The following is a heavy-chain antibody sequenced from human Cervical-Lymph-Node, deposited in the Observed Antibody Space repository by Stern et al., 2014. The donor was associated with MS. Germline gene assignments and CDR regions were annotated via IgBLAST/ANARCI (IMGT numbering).Heavy chain of an antibody. CDR1: GESVGSGSYY. CDR2: FYYNGIT. J-gene: IGHJ4*02. Sequence: QLQLQESGPGLVKPSGTLSLTCSVSGESVGSGSYYWSWIRQPPGKGLEWIGYFYYNGITDYNPSLKSRVSISGDTKTNQFSLKLTSVTAADTAVYYCARNFKYSTWDYWGQGALVTISS. V-gene: IGHV4-61*01. D-gene: IGHD2/OR15-2a*01. CDR3: ARNFKYSTWDY.